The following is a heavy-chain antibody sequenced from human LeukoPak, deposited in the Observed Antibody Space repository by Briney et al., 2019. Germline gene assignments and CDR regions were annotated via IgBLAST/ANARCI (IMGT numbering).Heavy chain of an antibody. CDR2: ISYDGSNK. J-gene: IGHJ5*02. V-gene: IGHV3-30*18. D-gene: IGHD2-15*01. Sequence: PGRSLRLSCAASGFTFSSYGMHWVRQAPGKGLEWVAVISYDGSNKYYADSVKGRFTISRDNSKNTLYLKMNSLRAEDTAVYYCAKDLLDLFQNWFDPWGQGTLVTVSS. CDR1: GFTFSSYG. CDR3: AKDLLDLFQNWFDP.